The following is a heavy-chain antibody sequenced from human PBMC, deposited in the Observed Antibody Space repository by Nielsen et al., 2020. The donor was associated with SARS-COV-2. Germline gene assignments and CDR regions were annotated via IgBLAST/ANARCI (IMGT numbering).Heavy chain of an antibody. CDR3: ARDKFGALDY. Sequence: GESLKISCAASGFTFSSYWMSWVRQAPGKGLEWVANIKQDGSEKYYVDSVKGRFTISRDNAKNSLYLQMNSLRAEDTAVYYCARDKFGALDYWGQGTLVTVSS. J-gene: IGHJ4*02. CDR2: IKQDGSEK. CDR1: GFTFSSYW. D-gene: IGHD3-10*01. V-gene: IGHV3-7*01.